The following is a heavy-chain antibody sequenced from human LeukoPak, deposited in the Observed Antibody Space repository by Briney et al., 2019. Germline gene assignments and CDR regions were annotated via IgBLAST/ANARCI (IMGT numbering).Heavy chain of an antibody. CDR1: GGSISTFY. CDR2: MHTRGST. J-gene: IGHJ4*02. V-gene: IGHV4-4*07. CDR3: VRDGTGDSSGWHL. D-gene: IGHD6-19*01. Sequence: SETLSLTCTVSGGSISTFYWGWIRQPAGKGLEWIGRMHTRGSTDYNPSLKSRVSMSVDTSQNQFFLRLRSVTAADTAMYYCVRDGTGDSSGWHLWGQGTLVTVSP.